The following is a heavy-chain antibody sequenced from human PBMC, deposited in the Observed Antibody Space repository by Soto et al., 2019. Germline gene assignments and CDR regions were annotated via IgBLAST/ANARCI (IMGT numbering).Heavy chain of an antibody. CDR2: ISTSGSTI. V-gene: IGHV3-48*03. CDR1: GFTFSRYE. J-gene: IGHJ4*02. D-gene: IGHD6-13*01. Sequence: LRLSCAASGFTFSRYEMNWVRQAPGKGLEWISYISTSGSTIYYADSVKGRFTISRDNAKNSLYLQMNSLRAEDTAVYYCARELAAAGSFDYWGQGALVTVSS. CDR3: ARELAAAGSFDY.